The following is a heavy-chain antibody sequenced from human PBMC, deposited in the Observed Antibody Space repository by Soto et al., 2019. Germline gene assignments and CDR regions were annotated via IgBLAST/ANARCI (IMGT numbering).Heavy chain of an antibody. J-gene: IGHJ5*02. CDR3: ARVRAVADNWFDP. CDR2: INPNSGGT. CDR1: GYTFTGYY. Sequence: ASVKFSCKASGYTFTGYYMHWVRQAPGQGLEWMGWINPNSGGTNYAQKFQGRVTMTRDTSISTAYMELSRLRSDDTAVYYCARVRAVADNWFDPWGQGTLVTVSS. D-gene: IGHD6-19*01. V-gene: IGHV1-2*02.